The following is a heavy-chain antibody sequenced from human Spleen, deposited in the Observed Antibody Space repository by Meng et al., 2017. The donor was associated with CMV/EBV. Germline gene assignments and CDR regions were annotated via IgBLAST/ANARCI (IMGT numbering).Heavy chain of an antibody. CDR2: IDPDSGNK. CDR3: ARVYARGRSFDGGWFDP. Sequence: TFTGYYMHWVRQAPGQGLEWVGWIDPDSGNKNYAQRFQGRVTMTRDTSTSTASMEVSRLKFDDTAIYYCARVYARGRSFDGGWFDPWGQGTLVTVSS. D-gene: IGHD3-16*01. V-gene: IGHV1-2*02. CDR1: TFTGYY. J-gene: IGHJ5*02.